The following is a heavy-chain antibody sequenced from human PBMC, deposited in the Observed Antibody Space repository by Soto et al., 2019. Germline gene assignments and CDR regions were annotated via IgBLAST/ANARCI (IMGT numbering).Heavy chain of an antibody. Sequence: QVQLVQSGAEVKKPGASVKVSCKASGYTFTSYYMHWVRQAPGQGLEWMGIINPSGGSTNYAQKFQGRVTMTRDTSTSTVYMELSSLRSEDTAVYYCARDPRGYYGSGFNGMDVWGQGTTVTVSS. D-gene: IGHD3-10*01. CDR3: ARDPRGYYGSGFNGMDV. V-gene: IGHV1-46*01. J-gene: IGHJ6*02. CDR1: GYTFTSYY. CDR2: INPSGGST.